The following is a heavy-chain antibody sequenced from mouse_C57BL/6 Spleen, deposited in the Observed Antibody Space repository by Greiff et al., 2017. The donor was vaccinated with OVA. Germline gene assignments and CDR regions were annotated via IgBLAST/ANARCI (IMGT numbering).Heavy chain of an antibody. V-gene: IGHV14-2*01. Sequence: EVKVEESGAELVKPGASVKLSCTASGYNIKDYYMHWVKQRTEQGLEWIGRIDPEDGDTKYAPKFQGKATITADKSSNTAYLQLSSLTSEDTAVYYCAGFYDYGGYFDVWGTGTTVTVSS. J-gene: IGHJ1*03. D-gene: IGHD2-4*01. CDR1: GYNIKDYY. CDR3: AGFYDYGGYFDV. CDR2: IDPEDGDT.